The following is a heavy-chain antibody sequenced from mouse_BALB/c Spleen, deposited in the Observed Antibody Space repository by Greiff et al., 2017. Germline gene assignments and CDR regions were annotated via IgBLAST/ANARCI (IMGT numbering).Heavy chain of an antibody. CDR2: INSNGGST. D-gene: IGHD1-1*01. CDR3: EREDGSSPFDE. V-gene: IGHV5-6-3*01. J-gene: IGHJ2*01. CDR1: GFTFSSYG. Sequence: EVKLMESGGGLVQPGGSLKLSCAASGFTFSSYGMSWVRQTPDKRLELVATINSNGGSTYYPDSVKGRFTISRDNAKNTLYLQMSSLKSEDTAMYYCEREDGSSPFDEWGQGTTRTVSA.